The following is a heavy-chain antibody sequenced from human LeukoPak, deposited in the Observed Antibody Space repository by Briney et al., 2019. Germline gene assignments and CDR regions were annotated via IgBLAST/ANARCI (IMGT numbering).Heavy chain of an antibody. V-gene: IGHV3-21*01. CDR3: ARVGDIAVAGTGYGY. J-gene: IGHJ4*02. CDR1: GFTFSSYS. D-gene: IGHD6-19*01. CDR2: ISSSSSYI. Sequence: GGSLRLSCAASGFTFSSYSMNWVRQAPGKGLEWVSSISSSSSYIYYADSVKGRFTISRDNAKNSLYLQMNSLRAEDTAVYYCARVGDIAVAGTGYGYWGQGTLVTVSS.